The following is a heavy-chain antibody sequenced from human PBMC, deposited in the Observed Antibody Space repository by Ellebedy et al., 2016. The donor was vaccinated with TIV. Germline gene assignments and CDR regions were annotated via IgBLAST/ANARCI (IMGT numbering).Heavy chain of an antibody. CDR1: GFSLSSYW. J-gene: IGHJ4*02. D-gene: IGHD2-2*01. CDR3: ARDTR. CDR2: IKEDGSEE. V-gene: IGHV3-7*01. Sequence: GGSLRLSXVASGFSLSSYWMSWVRQAPGKGPEYVANIKEDGSEEYYGDSVRGRFTISRDNAKNSLYLQMNNLRDEDTALYYCARDTRWGQGTLVTVSS.